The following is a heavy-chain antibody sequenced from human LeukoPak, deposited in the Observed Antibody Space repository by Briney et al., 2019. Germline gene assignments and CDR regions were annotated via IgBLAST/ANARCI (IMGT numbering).Heavy chain of an antibody. CDR3: ARHVRPDYDFWSGYYTPVYYYYGMDV. CDR2: IYPGDSYT. Sequence: GESLKISCKGSGYRFTSYWIGWVRQMPGKGLEWMGIIYPGDSYTRYSPYFQGQATISADKSISTAYLQWSSLKASDTAMYYCARHVRPDYDFWSGYYTPVYYYYGMDVWGQGTTVTVSS. V-gene: IGHV5-51*01. CDR1: GYRFTSYW. D-gene: IGHD3-3*01. J-gene: IGHJ6*02.